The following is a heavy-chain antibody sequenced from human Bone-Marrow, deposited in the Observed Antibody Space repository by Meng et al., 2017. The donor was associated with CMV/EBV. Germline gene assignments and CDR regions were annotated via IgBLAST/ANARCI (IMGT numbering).Heavy chain of an antibody. CDR3: ARGPQYQLLNY. Sequence: LSLTCAASGFTFSSYAMHWVRQAPGKGLEWVAVISYDGSNKYYADSVKGRFTISRDNSKNTLYLQMNSLRAEDTAVYYCARGPQYQLLNYWGQGPLVTFYS. CDR2: ISYDGSNK. J-gene: IGHJ4*02. V-gene: IGHV3-30-3*01. D-gene: IGHD2-2*01. CDR1: GFTFSSYA.